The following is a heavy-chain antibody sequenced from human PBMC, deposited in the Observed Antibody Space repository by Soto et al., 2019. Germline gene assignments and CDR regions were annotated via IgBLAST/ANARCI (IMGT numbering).Heavy chain of an antibody. Sequence: GGSLRLSCAASGFTVSSNYMSWVRQAPGKGLEWVSVIYSGGSTYYADSVKGRFTISRDNSKNTLYLQMNSLRAEDTAVYYCARSLGFRPGNYYYYYDMDVWGHGTTGTVSS. D-gene: IGHD3-10*01. CDR3: ARSLGFRPGNYYYYYDMDV. J-gene: IGHJ6*02. CDR1: GFTVSSNY. V-gene: IGHV3-53*01. CDR2: IYSGGST.